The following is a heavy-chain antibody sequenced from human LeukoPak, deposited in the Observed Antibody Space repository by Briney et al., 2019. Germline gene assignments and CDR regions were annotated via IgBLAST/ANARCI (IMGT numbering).Heavy chain of an antibody. V-gene: IGHV3-23*01. Sequence: PGGSLRLSCVASGFSFSNYVMSWVRQAPGKGLEWVSGLSGSGGSTNSADSVKGRFTISRDNSKNTLYLQMNSLRAEDTAIYYCAKGVVGATSLPNPFDIWGQGTMVTVSS. D-gene: IGHD1-26*01. CDR2: LSGSGGST. J-gene: IGHJ3*02. CDR3: AKGVVGATSLPNPFDI. CDR1: GFSFSNYV.